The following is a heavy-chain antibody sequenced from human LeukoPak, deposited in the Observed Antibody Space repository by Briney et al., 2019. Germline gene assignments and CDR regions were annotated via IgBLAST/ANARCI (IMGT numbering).Heavy chain of an antibody. J-gene: IGHJ6*03. CDR2: IWHDGSNK. D-gene: IGHD5-24*01. V-gene: IGHV3-33*06. CDR1: GFTFSNYG. CDR3: AKDGDAYIEYYYYYMDV. Sequence: GGSLRLSCASSGFTFSNYGMHWVRQAPGKGLEWVALIWHDGSNKYYADSVRGRVTISRDNSKNIVYLQMNSLTAEDTGVYYCAKDGDAYIEYYYYYMDVWGKGTTVTVSS.